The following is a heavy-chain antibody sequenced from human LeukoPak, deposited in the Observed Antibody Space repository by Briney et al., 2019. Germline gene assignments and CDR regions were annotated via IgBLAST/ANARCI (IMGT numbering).Heavy chain of an antibody. Sequence: GGSLRLSCAASGFTFSSYSMNWVRQAPGKGLEWVSAISGSGGSTYYADSVKGRFTISRDNSKNTVYLQMNSLRGEDTAIYYCAKGGSSWYPHAFDIWGQGTMVTVSS. CDR2: ISGSGGST. V-gene: IGHV3-23*01. CDR1: GFTFSSYS. D-gene: IGHD6-13*01. J-gene: IGHJ3*02. CDR3: AKGGSSWYPHAFDI.